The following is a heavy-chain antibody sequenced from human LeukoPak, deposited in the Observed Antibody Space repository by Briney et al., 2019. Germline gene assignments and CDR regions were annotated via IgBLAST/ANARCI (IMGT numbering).Heavy chain of an antibody. Sequence: SQTPSLTCTVSGGSITSGGYYWGWIRQPPGKGLEWIGYIYRSGSTYYNPSLKSRVTISVDRSKSQFSLKLSSVTAADTAVYYCARLYDSGGTFDYWGQGTLVTVSS. V-gene: IGHV4-30-2*01. CDR3: ARLYDSGGTFDY. CDR1: GGSITSGGYY. D-gene: IGHD3-22*01. CDR2: IYRSGST. J-gene: IGHJ4*02.